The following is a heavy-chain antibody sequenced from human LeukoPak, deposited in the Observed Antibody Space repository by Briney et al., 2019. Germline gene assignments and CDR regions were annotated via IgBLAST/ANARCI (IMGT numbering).Heavy chain of an antibody. CDR3: AREQWLDEPFDY. Sequence: ASVKVSCKASGYTFTSYAMNWVRQAPGQGLEWMGWISAYNGNTNYAQKLQGRVTMTTDTPTSTAYMELRSLRSDDTAVYYCAREQWLDEPFDYWGQGTLVTVSS. V-gene: IGHV1-18*01. CDR1: GYTFTSYA. J-gene: IGHJ4*02. D-gene: IGHD6-19*01. CDR2: ISAYNGNT.